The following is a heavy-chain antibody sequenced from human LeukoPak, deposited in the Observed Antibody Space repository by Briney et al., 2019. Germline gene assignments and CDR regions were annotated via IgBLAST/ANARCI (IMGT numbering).Heavy chain of an antibody. CDR2: ITSNGDST. CDR1: GFTFSIYA. Sequence: RGSLRLSCAASGFTFSIYAMHWVRQAPGKGLEYVSSITSNGDSTYYANSVKGRFTISRDNSRNTLYLQMGSLRADDMAIYYCARDLRGAGDYWGEGPLLTVSS. V-gene: IGHV3-64*01. D-gene: IGHD1-26*01. CDR3: ARDLRGAGDY. J-gene: IGHJ4*02.